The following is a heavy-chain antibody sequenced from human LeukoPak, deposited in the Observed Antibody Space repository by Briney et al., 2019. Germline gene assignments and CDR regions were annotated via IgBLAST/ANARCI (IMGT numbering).Heavy chain of an antibody. J-gene: IGHJ4*02. V-gene: IGHV1-18*01. Sequence: ASVKVSCKASGYTFTSYGISWVRQAPGQGLEWMGWISAYNGNTNYAQKLQGRVTMTTDTSTSTAYMELRSLRSDDTAVYYCARADPFHPFDSSSSDKDYWGQGTLVTVSS. CDR3: ARADPFHPFDSSSSDKDY. D-gene: IGHD6-6*01. CDR2: ISAYNGNT. CDR1: GYTFTSYG.